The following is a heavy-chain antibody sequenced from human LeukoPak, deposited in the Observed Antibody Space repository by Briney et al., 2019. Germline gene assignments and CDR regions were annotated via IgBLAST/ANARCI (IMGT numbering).Heavy chain of an antibody. CDR1: GYTFTSYD. V-gene: IGHV1-8*01. CDR2: MNPNSGNT. Sequence: ASVKVSCKASGYTFTSYDINWVRQATGQELEWMGWMNPNSGNTGYAQKFQGRVTMTRNTSISTAYMELSSLRSEDTAVYYCARTPPAMVRGVSYYYYYGMDVWGQGTTVTVSS. D-gene: IGHD3-10*01. J-gene: IGHJ6*02. CDR3: ARTPPAMVRGVSYYYYYGMDV.